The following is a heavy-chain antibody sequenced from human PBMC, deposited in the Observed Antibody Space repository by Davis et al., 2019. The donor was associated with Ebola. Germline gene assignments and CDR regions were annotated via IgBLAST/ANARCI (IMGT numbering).Heavy chain of an antibody. CDR3: SGTTVTTDY. V-gene: IGHV3-73*01. J-gene: IGHJ4*02. D-gene: IGHD4-17*01. CDR2: IRSKANSYAT. Sequence: GESLKISCAASWFTFSGSAMHWVRQASGKGLEWVGCIRSKANSYATAYAASVKGGFTIPRDDSKNTAYLQMNSLKTEDTAVYYCSGTTVTTDYWGQGTLVTVSS. CDR1: WFTFSGSA.